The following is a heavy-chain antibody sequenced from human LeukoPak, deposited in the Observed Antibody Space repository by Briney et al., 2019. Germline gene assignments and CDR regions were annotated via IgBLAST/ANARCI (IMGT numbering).Heavy chain of an antibody. CDR3: ARSLTMIIVGPSASFDY. CDR1: GYTFTSYY. J-gene: IGHJ4*02. CDR2: INPSGDST. Sequence: GASVKVSCNASGYTFTSYYMHWVRQAPGQGLEWMGMINPSGDSTSYAQKFQGRVTMTRDTSTSTVYMELSSLRSEDTALYYCARSLTMIIVGPSASFDYWGQGTLVTVSS. D-gene: IGHD3-22*01. V-gene: IGHV1-46*01.